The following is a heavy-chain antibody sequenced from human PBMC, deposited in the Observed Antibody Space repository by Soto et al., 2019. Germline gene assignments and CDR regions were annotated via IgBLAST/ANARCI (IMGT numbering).Heavy chain of an antibody. D-gene: IGHD3-16*01. CDR1: KSSLGGGH. CDR3: ARTPLSYDYVRQTWREAGDSFDV. J-gene: IGHJ3*01. V-gene: IGHV4-34*12. Sequence: WVTLSLTCAIYKSSLGGGHWTWSRQSPGKGLEWLGSLIHGGCTYYNSSLKIRVSLSLCTSKCQFALQLMSLTAADTAVHYCARTPLSYDYVRQTWREAGDSFDVWGRGILVT. CDR2: LIHGGCT.